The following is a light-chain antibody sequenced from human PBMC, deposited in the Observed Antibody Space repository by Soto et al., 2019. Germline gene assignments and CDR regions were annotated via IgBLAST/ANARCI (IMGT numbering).Light chain of an antibody. V-gene: IGKV3-15*01. Sequence: EIVMTQPSASLSVPQGERATLSCRASLSVGARLAWYQQKPGQPPRLPIYGASISATGIPAGFSASGSGTEFPHTISSLQPEDFAVYYCQQYNSWPPWTVGQGTKWIS. CDR2: GAS. CDR3: QQYNSWPPWT. CDR1: LSVGAR. J-gene: IGKJ1*01.